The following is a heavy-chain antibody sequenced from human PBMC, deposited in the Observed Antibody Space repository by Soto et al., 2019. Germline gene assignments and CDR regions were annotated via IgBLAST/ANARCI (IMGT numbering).Heavy chain of an antibody. CDR3: TKERGMGDTECFHH. V-gene: IGHV3-23*01. CDR1: GFTFNTYA. D-gene: IGHD3-16*01. Sequence: EVQLLESGGGLVQPGGSLRLSCAASGFTFNTYAMSWVRQAPGKWLEWISSISRSGRSTYYADSVKGRVTISRDNSENTLYLQMNRLRTEDTAVYYCTKERGMGDTECFHHWGQGVLVTVSS. CDR2: ISRSGRST. J-gene: IGHJ1*01.